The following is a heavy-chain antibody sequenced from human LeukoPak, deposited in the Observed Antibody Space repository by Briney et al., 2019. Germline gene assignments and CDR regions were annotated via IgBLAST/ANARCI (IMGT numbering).Heavy chain of an antibody. V-gene: IGHV1-69*04. J-gene: IGHJ4*02. D-gene: IGHD1-26*01. CDR3: ARDASGISPNFDY. Sequence: ASVKVSCKASGGTFNRYGISWVRQAPGQGLEWMGRIIPILNITNYAQKFQGRVTITADKSTSTAYTELSSLRSEDTAVYYCARDASGISPNFDYWGQGTLVTVSS. CDR2: IIPILNIT. CDR1: GGTFNRYG.